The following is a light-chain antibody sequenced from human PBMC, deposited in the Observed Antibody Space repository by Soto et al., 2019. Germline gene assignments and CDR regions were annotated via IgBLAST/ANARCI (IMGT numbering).Light chain of an antibody. CDR3: QTWDTGIHV. J-gene: IGLJ2*01. V-gene: IGLV4-69*01. CDR1: SGHSNYA. Sequence: QLVLTQSPSASASLGASVKLTCTLSSGHSNYAIAWHQQQPEKGPRYLMKLNSDGSHSKGDGIPDRFSGSSSGAERYLTISSLQSEDEADYYCQTWDTGIHVFGGGTKVTVL. CDR2: LNSDGSH.